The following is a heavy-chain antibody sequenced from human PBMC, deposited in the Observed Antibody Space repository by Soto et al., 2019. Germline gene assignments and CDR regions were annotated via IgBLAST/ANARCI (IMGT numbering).Heavy chain of an antibody. J-gene: IGHJ6*02. CDR3: AKTLGHCTGATCSMDV. CDR1: GFPFTNYW. D-gene: IGHD2-15*01. V-gene: IGHV3-74*01. CDR2: ISPDGSDV. Sequence: GGSLRLSCAASGFPFTNYWMNWVRQTPGKGLMWVSRISPDGSDVGYADSVEGRFTVSRDNAKNSLSLQMNSLRAEDTAVYYCAKTLGHCTGATCSMDVWGQGTTVTVSS.